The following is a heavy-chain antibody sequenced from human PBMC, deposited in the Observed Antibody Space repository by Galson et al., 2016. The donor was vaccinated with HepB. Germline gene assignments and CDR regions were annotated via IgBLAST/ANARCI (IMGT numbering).Heavy chain of an antibody. V-gene: IGHV6-1*01. CDR2: TYYRSKWYN. J-gene: IGHJ6*03. D-gene: IGHD6-13*01. Sequence: CAISGDSVSSNSAAWNWIRQSPSRGLEWLGRTYYRSKWYNDYAVPVKKRITINPDTSKHQFSLQLNSVTPEDTAVYYCARDETRYNSSLNYYYYYYMDVWGKGTTVTVSS. CDR3: ARDETRYNSSLNYYYYYYMDV. CDR1: GDSVSSNSAA.